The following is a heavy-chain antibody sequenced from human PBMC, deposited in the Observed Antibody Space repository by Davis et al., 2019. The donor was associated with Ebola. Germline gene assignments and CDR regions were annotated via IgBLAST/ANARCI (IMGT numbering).Heavy chain of an antibody. V-gene: IGHV3-74*01. J-gene: IGHJ4*02. Sequence: PGGSLRLSCTASGFTFSISWMHWVRQAPGERLVWVSRISGDGSSTHYADSVRGRFTISRDNSKNTLYLQMNSLRAEDTATYNCARYCHYTDCSYFDCWGQGTMVAVSS. CDR2: ISGDGSST. CDR1: GFTFSISW. D-gene: IGHD3-16*01. CDR3: ARYCHYTDCSYFDC.